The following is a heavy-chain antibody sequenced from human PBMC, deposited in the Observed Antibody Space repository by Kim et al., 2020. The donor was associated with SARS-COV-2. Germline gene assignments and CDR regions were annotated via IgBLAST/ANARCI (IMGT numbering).Heavy chain of an antibody. V-gene: IGHV3-30-3*01. Sequence: GGSLRLSCAASGFTFSSYAMHWVRQAPGKGLEWVAVISYDGSNKYYADSVKGRFTISRDNSKNTLYLQMNSPRAEDTAVYYCARDGDYSSSSHFDYWGQGTLVTVSS. J-gene: IGHJ4*02. CDR2: ISYDGSNK. D-gene: IGHD6-6*01. CDR1: GFTFSSYA. CDR3: ARDGDYSSSSHFDY.